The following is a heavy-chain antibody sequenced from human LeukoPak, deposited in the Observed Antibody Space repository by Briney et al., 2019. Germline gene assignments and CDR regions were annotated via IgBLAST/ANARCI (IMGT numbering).Heavy chain of an antibody. CDR3: AKDRDYGDYDFDH. D-gene: IGHD4-17*01. V-gene: IGHV3-23*01. CDR1: GVNFSSYA. CDR2: IRGIGGRT. J-gene: IGHJ4*02. Sequence: GGSLRLSCAASGVNFSSYAMSWVRQAPGKGLEWVSAIRGIGGRTYYADSVKGRFTISRDNSKNTLYLQMNSLRAEDTAVYYCAKDRDYGDYDFDHWGQGTLVTVSS.